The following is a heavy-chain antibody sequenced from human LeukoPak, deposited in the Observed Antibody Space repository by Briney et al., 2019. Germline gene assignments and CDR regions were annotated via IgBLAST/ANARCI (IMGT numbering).Heavy chain of an antibody. J-gene: IGHJ3*02. CDR1: GYSISSGYY. Sequence: SETLSLTCAVSGYSISSGYYWGWIRQPPGKGLEWIGRIYHSGSTYYNPSLKSRVTISVDTSKNQFSLKLSSVTAADTAVYYCARRDYCSSTSCPGSAFDIWGQGTMVTVSS. CDR2: IYHSGST. V-gene: IGHV4-38-2*01. D-gene: IGHD2-2*01. CDR3: ARRDYCSSTSCPGSAFDI.